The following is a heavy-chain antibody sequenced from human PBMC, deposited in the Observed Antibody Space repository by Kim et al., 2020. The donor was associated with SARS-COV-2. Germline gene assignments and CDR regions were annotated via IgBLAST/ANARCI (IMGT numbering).Heavy chain of an antibody. CDR2: ISYDGSNK. V-gene: IGHV3-30*04. J-gene: IGHJ3*02. Sequence: GGSLRLSCAASGFTFSSYAMHWVRQAPGKGLEWVAVISYDGSNKYYADSVKGRFTISRDNSKNTLYLQMNSLRAEDTAVYYCARDRGGYGGDDAFDIWGQGTMVTVSS. D-gene: IGHD5-12*01. CDR3: ARDRGGYGGDDAFDI. CDR1: GFTFSSYA.